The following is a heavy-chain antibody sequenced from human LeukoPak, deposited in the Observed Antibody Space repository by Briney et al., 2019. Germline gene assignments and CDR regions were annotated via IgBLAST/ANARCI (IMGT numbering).Heavy chain of an antibody. CDR1: GYIFTSYD. CDR3: ASCSGGSCYDPWFDP. CDR2: MNPNSGNT. Sequence: GASVKVSCKASGYIFTSYDINWVRQATGQGLEWMGWMNPNSGNTGYAQKFQGRVTMTRNTSISTAYMELSSLRSEDTAVYYCASCSGGSCYDPWFDPWGQGTLVTVSS. D-gene: IGHD2-15*01. V-gene: IGHV1-8*01. J-gene: IGHJ5*02.